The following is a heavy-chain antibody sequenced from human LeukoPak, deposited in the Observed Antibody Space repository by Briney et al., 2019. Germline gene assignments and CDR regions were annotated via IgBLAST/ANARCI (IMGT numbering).Heavy chain of an antibody. J-gene: IGHJ4*02. CDR2: IYISGST. CDR1: GGSISSGSYY. D-gene: IGHD6-19*01. Sequence: SETLSLTCTVSGGSISSGSYYWSWIRQPAGKGLEWIGRIYISGSTNYNPSLKSRVTISVDTSKNQFSLKLSSVTAADTAVYYCARGRGYSSGWYRTSFDYWGQGTLVTVSS. V-gene: IGHV4-61*02. CDR3: ARGRGYSSGWYRTSFDY.